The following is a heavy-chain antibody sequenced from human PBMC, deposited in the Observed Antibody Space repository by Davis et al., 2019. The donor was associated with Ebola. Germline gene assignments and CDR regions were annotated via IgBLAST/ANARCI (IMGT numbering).Heavy chain of an antibody. J-gene: IGHJ6*02. V-gene: IGHV3-11*01. CDR1: GFTFSDYY. Sequence: GESLKISCAASGFTFSDYYMSWIRQAPGKGLEWGSYISSSGSTIYYADSVKGRFTISRDNAKNSLYLQMNSLRAEDTAVYYCARELRGSSGWYAYYYYGMDVWGQGTTVTVSS. CDR3: ARELRGSSGWYAYYYYGMDV. D-gene: IGHD6-19*01. CDR2: ISSSGSTI.